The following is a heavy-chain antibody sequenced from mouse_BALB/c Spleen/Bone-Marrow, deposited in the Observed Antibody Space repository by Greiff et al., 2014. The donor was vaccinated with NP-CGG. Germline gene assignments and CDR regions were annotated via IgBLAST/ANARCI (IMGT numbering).Heavy chain of an antibody. CDR1: GYTFTSYW. Sequence: VQLQQSGAELAKPGASVKMSCKASGYTFTSYWMHWVKQRPGQGLEWIGYINPSTGYTEYNQEFKDKATLTVDKSSSTAYMQLSSLTSEDSAVYYCARSRTGTYFDYWGQGTTLTVSS. CDR2: INPSTGYT. V-gene: IGHV1-7*01. CDR3: ARSRTGTYFDY. J-gene: IGHJ2*01. D-gene: IGHD4-1*01.